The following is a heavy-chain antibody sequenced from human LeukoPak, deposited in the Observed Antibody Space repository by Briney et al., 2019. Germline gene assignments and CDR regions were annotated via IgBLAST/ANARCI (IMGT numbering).Heavy chain of an antibody. CDR1: GFTFSSYE. D-gene: IGHD2/OR15-2a*01. Sequence: GGSLRLSCAASGFTFSSYEMNWVRQTPGKGLEWVSYISSSGSTIYYADSVKGRFTISRDNSENSLYLQMDSLTAEDTAVYYCTRKGSQWDFLVDYWGQGTRVAVSP. V-gene: IGHV3-48*03. CDR2: ISSSGSTI. J-gene: IGHJ4*02. CDR3: TRKGSQWDFLVDY.